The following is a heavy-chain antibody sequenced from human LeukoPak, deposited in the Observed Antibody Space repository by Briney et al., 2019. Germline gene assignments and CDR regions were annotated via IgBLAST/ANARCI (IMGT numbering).Heavy chain of an antibody. CDR3: ARSNDLVGYGRVHYYGMDV. J-gene: IGHJ6*02. D-gene: IGHD1-26*01. V-gene: IGHV1-46*01. CDR2: INPSGGST. CDR1: GCTFTSYY. Sequence: GASVKVSCKASGCTFTSYYMHWVRQAPGQGLEWMGIINPSGGSTSYAQKFQGRVTITADESTSTAYMELSSLRSEDTAVYYCARSNDLVGYGRVHYYGMDVWGQGTTVTVSS.